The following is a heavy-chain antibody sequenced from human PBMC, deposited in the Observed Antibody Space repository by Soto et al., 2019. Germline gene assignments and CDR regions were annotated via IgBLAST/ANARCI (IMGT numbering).Heavy chain of an antibody. CDR1: GFTFSSYA. CDR3: AKAVHYDSSGYYPFDRHYFDY. CDR2: ISGSGGST. J-gene: IGHJ4*02. V-gene: IGHV3-23*01. Sequence: GGSLRLSCTASGFTFSSYAMSWVRQAPGKGLEWVSAISGSGGSTYYADSVKGRFTISRDNSKNTLYLQMNSLRAEDTAVYYCAKAVHYDSSGYYPFDRHYFDYWGQGTLVTVSS. D-gene: IGHD3-22*01.